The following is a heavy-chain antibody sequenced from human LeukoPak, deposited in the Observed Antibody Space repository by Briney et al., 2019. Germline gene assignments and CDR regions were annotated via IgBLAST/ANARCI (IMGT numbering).Heavy chain of an antibody. CDR1: GFTFSNYA. CDR2: ISGSGGST. V-gene: IGHV3-23*01. CDR3: AKAFLGESTASDH. Sequence: GRSLRLSCAASGFTFSNYAISWVRQAPGKGLEWLSAISGSGGSTYYADSVKGRFNISRDNSKNTIYLQMNSLTAEDTAVYYCAKAFLGESTASDHWGQGTLVGVSS. D-gene: IGHD1-26*01. J-gene: IGHJ4*02.